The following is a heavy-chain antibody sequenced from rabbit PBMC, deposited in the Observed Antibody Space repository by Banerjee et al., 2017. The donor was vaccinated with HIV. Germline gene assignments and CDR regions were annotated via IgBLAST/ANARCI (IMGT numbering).Heavy chain of an antibody. CDR2: INTGSGST. J-gene: IGHJ4*01. Sequence: QSLEESGGDLVKPGASLTLTCTASGFSLSSSYNMCWVRQAPGKGLEWIGCINTGSGSTWYASWAKGRFTISKSSSTTVTLQMTSLTDADTATYFCASDYGYAGYAIGNLWGPGTLVTVS. D-gene: IGHD6-1*01. CDR1: GFSLSSSYN. V-gene: IGHV1S40*01. CDR3: ASDYGYAGYAIGNL.